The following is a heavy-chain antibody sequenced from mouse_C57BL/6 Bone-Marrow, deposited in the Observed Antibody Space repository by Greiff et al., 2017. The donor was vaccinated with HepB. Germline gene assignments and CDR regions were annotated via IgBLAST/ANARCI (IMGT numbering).Heavy chain of an antibody. D-gene: IGHD1-1*01. Sequence: EVKVVESGGGLVKPGGSLKLSCAASGFTFSDYGMHWVRQAPEKGLEWVAYISSGSSTIYYADTVKGRFTITRDNAKNTLFLQMTSLRSEDTAMYYCARPGYYGSSDWYFDVWGTGTTVTVSS. J-gene: IGHJ1*03. CDR3: ARPGYYGSSDWYFDV. V-gene: IGHV5-17*01. CDR1: GFTFSDYG. CDR2: ISSGSSTI.